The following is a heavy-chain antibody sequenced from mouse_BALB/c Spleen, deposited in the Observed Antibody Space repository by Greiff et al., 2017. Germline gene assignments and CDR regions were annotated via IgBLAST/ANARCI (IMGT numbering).Heavy chain of an antibody. CDR3: ARGTGNGGY. V-gene: IGHV1-80*01. Sequence: VKLQESGAELVRPGSSVKISCKASGYAFSSYWMNWVKQRPGQGLEWIGQIYPGDGDTNYNGKFKGKATLTADKSSSTAYMQLSSLTSEDSAVYFCARGTGNGGYWGQGTTLTVAS. J-gene: IGHJ2*01. CDR1: GYAFSSYW. CDR2: IYPGDGDT. D-gene: IGHD4-1*01.